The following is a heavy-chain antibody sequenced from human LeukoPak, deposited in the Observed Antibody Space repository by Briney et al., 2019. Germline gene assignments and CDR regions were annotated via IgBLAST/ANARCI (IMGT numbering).Heavy chain of an antibody. CDR2: INHSGST. CDR1: GGSFSGYY. CDR3: ARGRYKPDY. Sequence: PSETLSLTCAVYGGSFSGYYWSWICQPPGKGLEWIGEINHSGSTNYNPSLKSRVTISVDTSKNQFSLKLSSVTAADTAVYHCARGRYKPDYWGQGTLVTVSS. J-gene: IGHJ4*02. D-gene: IGHD1-1*01. V-gene: IGHV4-34*01.